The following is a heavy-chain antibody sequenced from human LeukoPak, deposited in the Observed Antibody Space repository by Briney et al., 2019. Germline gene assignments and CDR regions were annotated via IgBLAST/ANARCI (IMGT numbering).Heavy chain of an antibody. D-gene: IGHD5-24*01. V-gene: IGHV3-30-3*01. J-gene: IGHJ4*02. Sequence: AGGSLRLSCAASGFTFSSYAIHWVRQAPGKGLEWVAVISYDGSNKYYADSVKGRFTISRDNSKNTLYLQMNSLRAEDTAVYYCARDRERWLQTFDYWGQGTLVTVSS. CDR3: ARDRERWLQTFDY. CDR1: GFTFSSYA. CDR2: ISYDGSNK.